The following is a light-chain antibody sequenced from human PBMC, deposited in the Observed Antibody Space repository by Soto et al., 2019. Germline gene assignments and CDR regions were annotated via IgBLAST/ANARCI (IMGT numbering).Light chain of an antibody. CDR2: DAS. CDR3: KQRDNGPLT. J-gene: IGKJ4*01. CDR1: QSVSSY. Sequence: EIVLTQSPATLSLSPGERATLSCRASQSVSSYLAWYQHKPGQAPRLLIYDASNRATGIPARFSGSGSGTNFTLTISNLEPEDFAVYYCKQRDNGPLTFGGGTKVDIK. V-gene: IGKV3-11*01.